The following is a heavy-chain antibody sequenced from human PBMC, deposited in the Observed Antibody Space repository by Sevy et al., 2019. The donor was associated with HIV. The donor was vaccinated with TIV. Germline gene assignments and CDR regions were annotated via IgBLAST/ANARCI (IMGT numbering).Heavy chain of an antibody. CDR1: GFTFSSYS. CDR2: ISSSSYI. CDR3: ARDSPVVATNFDY. J-gene: IGHJ4*02. V-gene: IGHV3-21*01. Sequence: GGSLRLSCAASGFTFSSYSMNWVRQAPGKGLEWVSSISSSSYIYYADSVKGRFTISRDNAKNSLYLQMNSLRAEDTAVYYCARDSPVVATNFDYWGQGTLVTVSS. D-gene: IGHD5-12*01.